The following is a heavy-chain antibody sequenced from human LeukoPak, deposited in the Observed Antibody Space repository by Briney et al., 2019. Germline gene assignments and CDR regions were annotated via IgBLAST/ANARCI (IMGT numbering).Heavy chain of an antibody. D-gene: IGHD3-22*01. CDR2: ISGSGSTI. CDR1: GFTFSSYE. V-gene: IGHV3-48*03. Sequence: GGSLRLSCAASGFTFSSYEMNWVRQAPGKGLEWVSYISGSGSTIYYSDSVKGRFTISRDNAKNSLYLQMSSLRADDTAVYYCARDVGGGYGSSGYSQDYWGQGTLVTVSS. CDR3: ARDVGGGYGSSGYSQDY. J-gene: IGHJ4*02.